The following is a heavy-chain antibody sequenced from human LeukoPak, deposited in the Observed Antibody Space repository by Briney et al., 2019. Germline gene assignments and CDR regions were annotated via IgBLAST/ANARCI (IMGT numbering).Heavy chain of an antibody. CDR3: ARDRDWSFDY. CDR2: TSGSGGSI. Sequence: GGSLRLSCAASGFTFSSYSMNWVRQAPGKGLEWVSYTSGSGGSINYADSVKGRFTISRDNAKDSLFLDMNSLRAEDTAVYYCARDRDWSFDYWGQGTLVTVSS. D-gene: IGHD3/OR15-3a*01. J-gene: IGHJ4*02. V-gene: IGHV3-48*04. CDR1: GFTFSSYS.